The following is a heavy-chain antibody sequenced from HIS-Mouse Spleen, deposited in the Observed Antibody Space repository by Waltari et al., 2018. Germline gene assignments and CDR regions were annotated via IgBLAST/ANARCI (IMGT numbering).Heavy chain of an antibody. CDR1: GGSISSRSYY. CDR3: AREIPYSSSWYDWYFDL. D-gene: IGHD6-13*01. V-gene: IGHV4-39*07. CDR2: IYYSGST. Sequence: QLQLQESGPGLVKPSVTLSLTCPVAGGSISSRSYYWGWIRQPPGKGLEWIGSIYYSGSTYYNPSLKSRVTISVDTSKNQFSLKLSSVTAADTAVYYCAREIPYSSSWYDWYFDLWGRGTLVTVSS. J-gene: IGHJ2*01.